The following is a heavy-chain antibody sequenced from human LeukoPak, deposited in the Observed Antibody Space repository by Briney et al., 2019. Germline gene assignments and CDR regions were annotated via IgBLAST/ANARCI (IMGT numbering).Heavy chain of an antibody. Sequence: SETLSLTCTVSGGSISSYYWSWIRQPPGKGLEWIGYIYYSGSTNYNPSLKSRVTISVDTSKNQISLKLSSVTAADTAVYYCARDVKRYYFDYWGQGTLVTVSS. J-gene: IGHJ4*02. CDR2: IYYSGST. CDR3: ARDVKRYYFDY. V-gene: IGHV4-59*01. D-gene: IGHD6-25*01. CDR1: GGSISSYY.